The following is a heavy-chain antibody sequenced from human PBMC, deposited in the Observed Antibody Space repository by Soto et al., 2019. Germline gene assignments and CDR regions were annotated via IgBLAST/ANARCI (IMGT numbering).Heavy chain of an antibody. CDR1: GFTFSSYG. CDR3: ARASTGGDYVWGSYRPPGWYFDY. V-gene: IGHV3-33*01. J-gene: IGHJ4*02. Sequence: ESGGGVVQPGRSLRLSCAASGFTFSSYGMHWVRQAPGKGLEWVAVIWYDGSNKYYADSVKGRFTISRDNSKNTLYLQMNSLRAEDTAVYYCARASTGGDYVWGSYRPPGWYFDYWGQGTLVTVSS. CDR2: IWYDGSNK. D-gene: IGHD3-16*02.